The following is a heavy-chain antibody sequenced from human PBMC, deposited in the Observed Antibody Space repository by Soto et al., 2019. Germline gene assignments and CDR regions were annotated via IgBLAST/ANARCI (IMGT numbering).Heavy chain of an antibody. CDR1: GYTFTSYG. CDR2: TSAYNGNT. V-gene: IGHV1-18*01. Sequence: QVQLVQSGAEVKKPGASVKVSCKASGYTFTSYGISWVRQAPGQGLEWMGLTSAYNGNTNYAQKLQGGVTRTTDTSTSTAYMELRSLRSDDTAVYYCARRQWLVGGYYYGMGVWGQGTTVTVSS. D-gene: IGHD6-19*01. CDR3: ARRQWLVGGYYYGMGV. J-gene: IGHJ6*02.